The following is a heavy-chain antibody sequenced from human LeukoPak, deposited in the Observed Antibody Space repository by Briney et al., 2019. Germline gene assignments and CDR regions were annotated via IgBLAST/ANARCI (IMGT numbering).Heavy chain of an antibody. J-gene: IGHJ6*02. CDR1: GFTFSSYS. V-gene: IGHV3-48*01. CDR2: ISSSSSTI. Sequence: GGSLRLSCAASGFTFSSYSMNWVRQAPGKGLEWVSYISSSSSTIYYADSVKGRFTISRDNAKNSLYLQMNSLRAEDTAVYYCASITIFGVVIGESTGSHYYGMDVWGQGTTVTVSS. D-gene: IGHD3-3*01. CDR3: ASITIFGVVIGESTGSHYYGMDV.